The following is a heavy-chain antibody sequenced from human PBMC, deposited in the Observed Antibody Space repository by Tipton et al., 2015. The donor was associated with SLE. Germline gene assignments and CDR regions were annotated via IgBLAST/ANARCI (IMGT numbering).Heavy chain of an antibody. Sequence: TLSLTCTVSGGSISSGSYYWSWIRQPAGKGLEWIGRIYTSGSTNYNPSLKSRVTISVDTSGNQFSLNLSSVTAADTAVYYCARDLAYCSSTSCFDYFDYWGQGTLVTVSS. CDR1: GGSISSGSYY. V-gene: IGHV4-61*02. CDR2: IYTSGST. J-gene: IGHJ4*02. D-gene: IGHD2-2*01. CDR3: ARDLAYCSSTSCFDYFDY.